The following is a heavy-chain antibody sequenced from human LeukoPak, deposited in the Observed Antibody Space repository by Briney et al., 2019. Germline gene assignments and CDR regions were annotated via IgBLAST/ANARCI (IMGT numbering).Heavy chain of an antibody. CDR1: GFTFSSYA. Sequence: GGSLRLSCAASGFTFSSYAMSWVRQAPGKGLEWVANIKQDGSEKYYVDSVKGRFTISRDNAKNSLYLQMNSLRAEDTAVYYCAKVYYDFWSGEIDYWGQGTLVTVSS. V-gene: IGHV3-7*01. J-gene: IGHJ4*02. D-gene: IGHD3-3*01. CDR3: AKVYYDFWSGEIDY. CDR2: IKQDGSEK.